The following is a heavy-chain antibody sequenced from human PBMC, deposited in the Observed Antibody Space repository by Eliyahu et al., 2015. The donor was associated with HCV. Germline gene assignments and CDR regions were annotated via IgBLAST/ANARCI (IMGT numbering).Heavy chain of an antibody. CDR2: IYFSGTP. V-gene: IGHV4-39*07. CDR1: GGSIXTSSYY. CDR3: VGSIVLADRGEIHDAFDI. D-gene: IGHD2-15*01. J-gene: IGHJ3*02. Sequence: QRSLQESGPRLVKPSETXSXTCXVSGGSIXTSSYYWGFIRQPPGKGLEWIGNIYFSGTPYYNTSLESRVIMSVDTSKNQFSLILDSVTAADTAVYFCVGSIVLADRGEIHDAFDIWGQGTMITVSA.